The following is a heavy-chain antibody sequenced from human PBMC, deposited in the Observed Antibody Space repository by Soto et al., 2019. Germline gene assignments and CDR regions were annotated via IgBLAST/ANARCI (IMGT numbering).Heavy chain of an antibody. CDR3: ARAAYYYDSSGYYPGDY. CDR1: GYSFTSYA. V-gene: IGHV1-3*01. Sequence: ASVKVSCKASGYSFTSYAIHWVRQAPGQRLEWMGWINAGNGNTKIPQKLQGRVTITRDTSASTAYMEVSSLRSEDTAVYYCARAAYYYDSSGYYPGDYWGQGSLVTVSS. D-gene: IGHD3-22*01. J-gene: IGHJ4*02. CDR2: INAGNGNT.